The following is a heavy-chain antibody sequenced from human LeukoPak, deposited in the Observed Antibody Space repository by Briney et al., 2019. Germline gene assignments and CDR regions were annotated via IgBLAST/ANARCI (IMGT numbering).Heavy chain of an antibody. J-gene: IGHJ6*03. D-gene: IGHD2-15*01. CDR1: SGSISSSDYY. CDR2: IYYSGLA. V-gene: IGHV4-39*01. Sequence: SEALSLXCTVSSGSISSSDYYWVWTRQPPGKGLEWIGTIYYSGLAYYSPSLKSRVTISVDTSKSQFSLKLNSLTAADTAVYYCARLTTGFCSGGSCYSDHYYFYMDVWAKGTTVTVSS. CDR3: ARLTTGFCSGGSCYSDHYYFYMDV.